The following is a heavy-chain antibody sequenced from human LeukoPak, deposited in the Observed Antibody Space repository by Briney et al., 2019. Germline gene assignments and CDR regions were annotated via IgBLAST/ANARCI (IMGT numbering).Heavy chain of an antibody. V-gene: IGHV3-30*01. Sequence: GGSLRLSCAASGFTFSSYTMHWVRQAPGKGLEWGAVISYDGSNKYYADSVKGRFTISRDNSKNTLYLQMNSLRAEDTAVYYCARGYCSSTSCATSDAFDIWGQGTMVTVS. CDR1: GFTFSSYT. J-gene: IGHJ3*02. CDR3: ARGYCSSTSCATSDAFDI. D-gene: IGHD2-2*01. CDR2: ISYDGSNK.